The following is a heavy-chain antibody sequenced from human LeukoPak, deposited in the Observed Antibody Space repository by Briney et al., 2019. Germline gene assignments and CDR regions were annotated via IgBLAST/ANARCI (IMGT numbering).Heavy chain of an antibody. CDR2: FDPEDGET. V-gene: IGHV1-24*01. CDR3: ATDGGNWNSYYGMDV. D-gene: IGHD4-23*01. J-gene: IGHJ6*02. CDR1: GYTLTELS. Sequence: EASVKVSCKVSGYTLTELSMHWVRQAPGKGLEWMGGFDPEDGETIYAQKFQGRVTMTEDTSTDTAYMELSSLRSEDTAVYYCATDGGNWNSYYGMDVWGQGTTVTVSS.